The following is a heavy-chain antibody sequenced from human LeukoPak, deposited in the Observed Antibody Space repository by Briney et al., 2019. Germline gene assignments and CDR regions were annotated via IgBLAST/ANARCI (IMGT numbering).Heavy chain of an antibody. CDR1: GFTFSSYG. J-gene: IGHJ4*02. CDR3: AKDGIVVSYFDY. V-gene: IGHV3-30*18. CDR2: ISYDGSNK. Sequence: GGSLRLSCAASGFTFSSYGIHWVRQAPGKGLEWVAIISYDGSNKYYADSVKGRFTISRDNSKNTLYLQMNSLRAEDTAMYYCAKDGIVVSYFDYWGQGPLVTVSS. D-gene: IGHD3-22*01.